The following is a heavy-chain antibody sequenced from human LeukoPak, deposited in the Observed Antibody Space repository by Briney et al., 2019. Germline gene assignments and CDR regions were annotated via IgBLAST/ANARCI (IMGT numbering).Heavy chain of an antibody. CDR1: GFTFSSHA. D-gene: IGHD1-26*01. Sequence: AGGSLRLSCAASGFTFSSHAMTWVRQAPRKGLEWVSVIYSGGSTYYADSVKGRFTISRDNSKNTLYLQMNSLRAEDTAVYYCARIYSGSYSDYWGQGTLVTVSS. CDR3: ARIYSGSYSDY. CDR2: IYSGGST. V-gene: IGHV3-53*01. J-gene: IGHJ4*02.